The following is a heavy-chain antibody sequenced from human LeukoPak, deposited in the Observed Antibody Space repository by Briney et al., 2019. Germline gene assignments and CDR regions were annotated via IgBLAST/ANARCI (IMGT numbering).Heavy chain of an antibody. J-gene: IGHJ3*02. CDR3: ARTTTRGIYAFDI. CDR1: GYTFTGYY. CDR2: INPNTGGT. Sequence: ASVKVSCKASGYTFTGYYIHWVRQAPGQGLEWMGWINPNTGGTNYARKFQGRVTMTRDTSISTAYMELSRLRSDAAVYYCARTTTRGIYAFDIWGQGTMVIVSS. D-gene: IGHD4-17*01. V-gene: IGHV1-2*02.